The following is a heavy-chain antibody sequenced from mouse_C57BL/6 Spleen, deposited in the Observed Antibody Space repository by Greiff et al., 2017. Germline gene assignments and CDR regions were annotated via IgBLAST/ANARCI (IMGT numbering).Heavy chain of an antibody. CDR2: IKPSNGGT. D-gene: IGHD4-1*01. CDR1: GYTFTSYG. CDR3: ARSLANWDYAMDY. Sequence: QVQLQQPGTELVKPGASVKLSCKASGYTFTSYGMHWVKQRPGQGLEWIGNIKPSNGGTNYNAKFKSKATLTLDKSSSTAYILLSSLTSEDSAVYYCARSLANWDYAMDYWGQGTSVTVSS. V-gene: IGHV1-53*01. J-gene: IGHJ4*01.